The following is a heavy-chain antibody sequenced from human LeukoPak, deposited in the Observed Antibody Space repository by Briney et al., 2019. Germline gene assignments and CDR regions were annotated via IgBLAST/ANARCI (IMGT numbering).Heavy chain of an antibody. V-gene: IGHV4-59*02. CDR1: GASVSSYY. CDR3: ARHRYYYDSSGYYYQP. D-gene: IGHD3-22*01. Sequence: SETLSLTCTVSGASVSSYYWSWIRQPPGKGLEWIGYIYYSVSTNYNPSLKSRVTISVDTSKNQFSLMLSSVTAADTAVYYCARHRYYYDSSGYYYQPWGQGTLVTVSS. J-gene: IGHJ5*02. CDR2: IYYSVST.